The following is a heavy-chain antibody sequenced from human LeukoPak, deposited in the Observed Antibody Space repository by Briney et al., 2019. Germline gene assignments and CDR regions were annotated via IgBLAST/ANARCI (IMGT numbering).Heavy chain of an antibody. CDR2: ISYDGSNK. D-gene: IGHD6-19*01. V-gene: IGHV3-30-3*01. J-gene: IGHJ4*02. CDR3: ARDPTSGWYGYYFDY. CDR1: GFTFSSSA. Sequence: GGSLRLSCAASGFTFSSSAMHWVRQAPGKGLEWVAVISYDGSNKYYADSVKGRFTISRDNSKNTLYLQMNNLRAEDTVVYYCARDPTSGWYGYYFDYWGQGTLVTVSS.